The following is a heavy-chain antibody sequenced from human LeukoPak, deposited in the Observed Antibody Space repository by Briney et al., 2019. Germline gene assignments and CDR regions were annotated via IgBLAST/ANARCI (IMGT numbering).Heavy chain of an antibody. V-gene: IGHV3-33*01. CDR2: IWYDGSNK. CDR3: ARPFSSGRNDAFDI. CDR1: GFTFSSYG. J-gene: IGHJ3*02. Sequence: RGSLRLSCAASGFTFSSYGMHWVRQAPGKGLEWVAVIWYDGSNKYYADSVKGRFTISRDNSKNTLYLQMNSLRAEDTAVDYCARPFSSGRNDAFDIWGQGTMVTVSS. D-gene: IGHD3-10*01.